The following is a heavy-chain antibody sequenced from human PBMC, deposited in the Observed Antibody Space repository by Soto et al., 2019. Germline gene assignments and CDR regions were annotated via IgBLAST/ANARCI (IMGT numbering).Heavy chain of an antibody. D-gene: IGHD3-22*01. Sequence: PGGSLRLSCAAPGFTFSSYGMHWVRQAPGKGLEWVAVISYDGSNKYYADSVKGRFTISRDNSKNTLYLQMNSLRAEDTAVYYCAKDDSRKPFDYWGQGTLVTVSS. CDR3: AKDDSRKPFDY. CDR1: GFTFSSYG. J-gene: IGHJ4*02. V-gene: IGHV3-30*18. CDR2: ISYDGSNK.